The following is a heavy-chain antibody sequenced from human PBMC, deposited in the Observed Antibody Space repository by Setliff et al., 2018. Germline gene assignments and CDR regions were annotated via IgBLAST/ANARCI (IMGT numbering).Heavy chain of an antibody. CDR3: ARVGGLLVATMPFDY. Sequence: SETLSLTCTVSGGSISSMSYYWGWIRQSPGKQLEWIGNIFQSGITFYNPSLKSRVTISLDPSQNQFSLKLRSVTAADTAVYFCARVGGLLVATMPFDYWGPGTLVTVSS. J-gene: IGHJ4*02. D-gene: IGHD5-12*01. CDR1: GGSISSMSYY. CDR2: IFQSGIT. V-gene: IGHV4-39*02.